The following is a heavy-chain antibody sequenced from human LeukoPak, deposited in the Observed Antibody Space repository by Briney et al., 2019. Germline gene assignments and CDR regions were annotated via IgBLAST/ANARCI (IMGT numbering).Heavy chain of an antibody. V-gene: IGHV2-5*01. CDR2: IYWNDDK. D-gene: IGHD2-2*01. CDR3: AHSPIGYCSSTSCPVRWFDP. Sequence: SGPTLVNSTQTLTLTCTFSGFSLSTSGVGVGWIRQPPGKALEWLALIYWNDDKRYSPSLKSRLTITKDTSKNQVVLTMTNMDPVDTATYYCAHSPIGYCSSTSCPVRWFDPWGQGTLVTVSS. J-gene: IGHJ5*02. CDR1: GFSLSTSGVG.